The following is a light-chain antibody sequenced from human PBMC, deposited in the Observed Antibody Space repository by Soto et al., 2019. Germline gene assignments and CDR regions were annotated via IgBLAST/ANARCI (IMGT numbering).Light chain of an antibody. CDR2: GNN. V-gene: IGLV1-40*01. CDR1: SSNIGAGFD. J-gene: IGLJ2*01. CDR3: QSFDTRLGLSV. Sequence: QSVLPQPPSVSGAPGQRVTIPCTGTSSNIGAGFDVHWYQHLPGTAPKLLIYGNNHRPSGVPDRFYGSKSGTSASLAITGLQAEDEADYSCQSFDTRLGLSVFGGGTKLTVL.